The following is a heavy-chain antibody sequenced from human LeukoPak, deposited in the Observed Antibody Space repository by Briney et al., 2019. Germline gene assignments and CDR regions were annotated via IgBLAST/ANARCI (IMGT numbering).Heavy chain of an antibody. D-gene: IGHD6-19*01. J-gene: IGHJ6*02. CDR2: IYYSGST. V-gene: IGHV4-59*12. CDR1: GGSISSYY. CDR3: ARGSGVAVGMDV. Sequence: SETLSLTCTVSGGSISSYYWSWIRQPPGKGLEWIGYIYYSGSTNYNPSLKSRVTISVDTSKNQFSLKLRPVTAADTAVYFCARGSGVAVGMDVWGQGTTVIVSS.